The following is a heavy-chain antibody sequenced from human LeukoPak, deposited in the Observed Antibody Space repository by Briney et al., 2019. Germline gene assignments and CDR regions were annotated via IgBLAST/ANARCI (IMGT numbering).Heavy chain of an antibody. CDR2: ISGRGSST. Sequence: PGGSLRLSCAAPGFTFNSYAMNWVRQAPGKGLEWVSAISGRGSSTYYADSVKGRFSLSRDNSKNTLHLQMNSLRAEDTAVYYCARDSHFIVDIVATISGAFDIWGQGTMVTVSS. V-gene: IGHV3-23*01. CDR1: GFTFNSYA. J-gene: IGHJ3*02. CDR3: ARDSHFIVDIVATISGAFDI. D-gene: IGHD5-12*01.